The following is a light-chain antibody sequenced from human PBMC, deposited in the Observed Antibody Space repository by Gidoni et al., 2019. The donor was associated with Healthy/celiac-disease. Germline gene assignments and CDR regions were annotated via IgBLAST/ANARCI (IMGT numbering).Light chain of an antibody. Sequence: DIQMTQSPSSLSASVGDRVTITCPASQSISSYFNWYQQKPGKAPKLLIYAASSLQSGVPSRFSGSGSGTDFTLTISSLQPEDFATYYCQQSYSTPYTFGQGTKLEIK. CDR3: QQSYSTPYT. CDR2: AAS. CDR1: QSISSY. J-gene: IGKJ2*01. V-gene: IGKV1-39*01.